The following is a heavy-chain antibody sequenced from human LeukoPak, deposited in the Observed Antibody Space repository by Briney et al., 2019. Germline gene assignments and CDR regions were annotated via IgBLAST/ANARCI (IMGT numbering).Heavy chain of an antibody. CDR3: ARVGYSSGSTHRIYYYIDV. V-gene: IGHV4-61*05. CDR1: GGSISSNSYY. CDR2: IYYSGST. Sequence: SETLSLTCTVSGGSISSNSYYWGWIRQPPGKGLEWIGNIYYSGSTNYNPSLKSRVTISVDTSKNQFSLKLSSVTAADTAVYYCARVGYSSGSTHRIYYYIDVWGKGTTVTISS. D-gene: IGHD6-19*01. J-gene: IGHJ6*03.